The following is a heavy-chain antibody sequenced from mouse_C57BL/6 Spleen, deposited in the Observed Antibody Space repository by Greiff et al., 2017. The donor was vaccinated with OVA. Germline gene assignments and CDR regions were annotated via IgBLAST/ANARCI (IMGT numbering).Heavy chain of an antibody. CDR2: ISYDGSN. V-gene: IGHV3-6*01. CDR3: ARDLYYGSSYWYFDG. CDR1: GYSITSGYY. D-gene: IGHD1-1*01. Sequence: EVKLMESGPGLVKPSQSLSLTCSVTGYSITSGYYWNWIRQFPGNKLEWMGYISYDGSNNYNPSLKNRISITRDTSKNQFFLKLNSVTTEDTATYYCARDLYYGSSYWYFDGWGTGTTVTVSS. J-gene: IGHJ1*03.